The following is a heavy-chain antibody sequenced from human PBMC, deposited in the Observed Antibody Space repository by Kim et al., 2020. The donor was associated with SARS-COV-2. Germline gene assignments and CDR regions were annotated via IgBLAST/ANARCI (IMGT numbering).Heavy chain of an antibody. D-gene: IGHD5-18*01. J-gene: IGHJ2*01. Sequence: SVKVSCKASGGTFTSFAINWVRQAPGQALEWMGRIIPIVGVTNYPQKFKGRVTISADRSPSTTYMELNNLRSDDTAVYYCAFVPTNTGGGYCDRWGLGTLVTVSS. CDR3: AFVPTNTGGGYCDR. CDR1: GGTFTSFA. V-gene: IGHV1-69*04. CDR2: IIPIVGVT.